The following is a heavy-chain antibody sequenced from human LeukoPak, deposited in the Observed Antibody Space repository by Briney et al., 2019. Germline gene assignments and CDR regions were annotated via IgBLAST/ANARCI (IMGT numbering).Heavy chain of an antibody. J-gene: IGHJ4*02. Sequence: ASVKVPCKASGYTFTSYDINWVRQATGQGLEWMGWMNPNSGNTGYAQKFQGRVTITTDTSASTAYMELSSLRSEDTAVYFCARCGVLGDFDYWGQGTLVAVSS. CDR3: ARCGVLGDFDY. V-gene: IGHV1-8*01. CDR1: GYTFTSYD. D-gene: IGHD3-10*02. CDR2: MNPNSGNT.